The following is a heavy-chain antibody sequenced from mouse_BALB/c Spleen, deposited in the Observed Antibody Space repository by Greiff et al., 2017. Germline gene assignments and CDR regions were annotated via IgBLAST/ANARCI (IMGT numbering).Heavy chain of an antibody. J-gene: IGHJ2*01. CDR3: ARYDYYGSSYYFDY. V-gene: IGHV1-82*01. D-gene: IGHD1-1*01. Sequence: QVQLQQSGPELVKPGASVKISCKASGYAFSSSWMNWVKQRPGQGLEWIGRIYPGDGDTNYNGKFKGKATLTADKSSSTAYMQLSSLTSVDSAVYFCARYDYYGSSYYFDYWGQGTTLTVSS. CDR2: IYPGDGDT. CDR1: GYAFSSSW.